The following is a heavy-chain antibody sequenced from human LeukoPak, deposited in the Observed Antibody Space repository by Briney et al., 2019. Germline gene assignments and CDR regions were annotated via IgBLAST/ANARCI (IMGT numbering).Heavy chain of an antibody. CDR2: INPNRGGT. CDR3: ARASHLRSLEWLFDY. Sequence: GASVRVSCEASGYTFTGYYMHWVRQAPGQGRECRVGINPNRGGTNYTQKFQGRVTMIRETSISTAYMELSRLRSDATAVYYCARASHLRSLEWLFDYWGQGTLVTVSS. V-gene: IGHV1-2*02. D-gene: IGHD3-3*01. CDR1: GYTFTGYY. J-gene: IGHJ4*02.